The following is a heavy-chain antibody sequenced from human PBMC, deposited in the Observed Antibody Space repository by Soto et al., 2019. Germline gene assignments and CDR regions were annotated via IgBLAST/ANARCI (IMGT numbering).Heavy chain of an antibody. CDR3: ARDSWEYGSGSYFAY. Sequence: GGSLRLSCAASGFTFSSYWISWVRQAPGKGLEWVANIKQDGSEKYYVDSVKGRFTISRDNAKNSLYLQMNSLRAEDTAVYYCARDSWEYGSGSYFAYWGQGTLVTVSS. CDR1: GFTFSSYW. D-gene: IGHD3-10*01. V-gene: IGHV3-7*05. J-gene: IGHJ4*02. CDR2: IKQDGSEK.